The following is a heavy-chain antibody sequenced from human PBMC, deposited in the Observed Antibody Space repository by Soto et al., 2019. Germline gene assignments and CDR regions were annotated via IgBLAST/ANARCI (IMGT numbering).Heavy chain of an antibody. CDR3: ARETGKQWLATPNWFDP. V-gene: IGHV1-3*01. J-gene: IGHJ5*02. CDR1: GYTFTSYA. D-gene: IGHD6-19*01. Sequence: ASVKVSCQASGYTFTSYAMHWVRQAPGQRFEWMGWINAGNGNTKYSQKFQGRVTITRDTSASTAYMELSSLRSEDTAVYYCARETGKQWLATPNWFDPWGQGTLVTVSS. CDR2: INAGNGNT.